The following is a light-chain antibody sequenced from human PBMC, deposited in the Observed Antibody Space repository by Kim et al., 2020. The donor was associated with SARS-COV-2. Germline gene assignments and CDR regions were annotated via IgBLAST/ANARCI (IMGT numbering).Light chain of an antibody. CDR1: NIGRKA. CDR2: GER. Sequence: SYELTQPHSVSVATAQMATIACGGDNIGRKAVHWYQQKPGQDPVEVIYGERNRPSGIPERFSGSNPGNTATLTISSIEAGDEADYCCQVWDSSTDHPVFGTGTKVTVL. V-gene: IGLV3-12*02. CDR3: QVWDSSTDHPV. J-gene: IGLJ1*01.